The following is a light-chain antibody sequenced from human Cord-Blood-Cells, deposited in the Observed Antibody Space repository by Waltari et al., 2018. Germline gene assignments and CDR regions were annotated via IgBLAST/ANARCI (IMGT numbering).Light chain of an antibody. V-gene: IGKV3-20*01. Sequence: EIVLTQSPGTLSLSPGERATLSCRASLSVSSSYLAWYQQKPGQAPRLLIYGASSRATGIPDRFSGSGSGTDFTLTISRLEPEDFAVYYCQQYGSSPRGTFGQGTKVEIK. CDR2: GAS. CDR3: QQYGSSPRGT. J-gene: IGKJ1*01. CDR1: LSVSSSY.